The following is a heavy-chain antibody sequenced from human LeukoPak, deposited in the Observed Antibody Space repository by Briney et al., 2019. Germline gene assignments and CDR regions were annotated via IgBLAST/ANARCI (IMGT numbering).Heavy chain of an antibody. CDR1: GGSISSYY. CDR2: IYYSGST. CDR3: ARFSSITIFGVVIRAFDI. J-gene: IGHJ3*02. D-gene: IGHD3-3*01. V-gene: IGHV4-59*01. Sequence: PSETLSLTCTVSGGSISSYYWSWIRQPPGKGLEWIGYIYYSGSTNYNPSLKSRVTISVDTSKNQFSLKLSSVTAADTAVYYCARFSSITIFGVVIRAFDIWGQGTMVTVSS.